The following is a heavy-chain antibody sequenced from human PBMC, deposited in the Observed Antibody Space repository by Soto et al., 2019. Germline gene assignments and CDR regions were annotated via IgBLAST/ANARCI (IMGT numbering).Heavy chain of an antibody. D-gene: IGHD4-17*01. Sequence: SETLSLTCTVSGGSISSGGFYLSWIRQHPGKGLEWVGYIYYSGSTYYNASVKSRVTISVDTSKNQSSLTLSSVTAADTAVYYCASNVNPEGPTVTWGQGTLVTVSS. CDR1: GGSISSGGFY. CDR2: IYYSGST. CDR3: ASNVNPEGPTVT. V-gene: IGHV4-31*03. J-gene: IGHJ5*02.